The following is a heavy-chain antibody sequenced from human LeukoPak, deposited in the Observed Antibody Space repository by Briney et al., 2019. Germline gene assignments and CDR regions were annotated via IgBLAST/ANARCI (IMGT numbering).Heavy chain of an antibody. D-gene: IGHD4-23*01. Sequence: SSETLSLTCAVYGGSFSGYYWSWIRQPPGKGREWIGEINHSGRTNYNPSLKSRVTISVDTSKNQFSLKLSSVTAADTAVYYCARGGSLILDEGNCWFDPWGQGTLVTVSS. CDR1: GGSFSGYY. CDR2: INHSGRT. CDR3: ARGGSLILDEGNCWFDP. V-gene: IGHV4-34*01. J-gene: IGHJ5*02.